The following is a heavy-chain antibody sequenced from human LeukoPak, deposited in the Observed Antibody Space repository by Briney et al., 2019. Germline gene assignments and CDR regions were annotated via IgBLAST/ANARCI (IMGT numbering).Heavy chain of an antibody. Sequence: GXSLRLSCAASGFTFSSYAMNWVRQAPGRGLEWVSGFSGSGVTTYYAHSVKGRFTISRANSKNTLYLQINSLRADDTAVYYCANGNRCTSPNCLGYYYFYMDVWGKGTTVTVSS. CDR1: GFTFSSYA. V-gene: IGHV3-23*01. CDR2: FSGSGVTT. D-gene: IGHD2-8*01. CDR3: ANGNRCTSPNCLGYYYFYMDV. J-gene: IGHJ6*03.